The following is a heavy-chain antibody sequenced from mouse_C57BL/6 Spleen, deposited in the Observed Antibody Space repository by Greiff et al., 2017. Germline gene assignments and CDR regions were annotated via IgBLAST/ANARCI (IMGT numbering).Heavy chain of an antibody. Sequence: VQLQQSGAELARPGASVKLSCKASGYTFTSYGISWVKQRTGQGLEWIGEIYPRSGNTYYTEKFKGKATLTADKSSSTAYMELRSLTSEDSAVYFCARSGAITTVVAGPFDYWGQGTTLTVSS. D-gene: IGHD1-1*01. CDR1: GYTFTSYG. J-gene: IGHJ2*01. CDR2: IYPRSGNT. V-gene: IGHV1-81*01. CDR3: ARSGAITTVVAGPFDY.